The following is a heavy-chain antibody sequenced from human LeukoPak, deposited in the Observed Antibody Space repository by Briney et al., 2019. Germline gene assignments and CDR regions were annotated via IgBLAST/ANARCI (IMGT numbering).Heavy chain of an antibody. J-gene: IGHJ5*02. CDR2: IYYTGTT. Sequence: SETLSLTCTVSGGSISTYFWTWIRQFPGKGLEWIGYIYYTGTTSYNPSLKSRVTISVDTSKNQFSLKLSSVTAADTAVYYCARRVVANWFDPWGQGTLVTVSS. CDR1: GGSISTYF. D-gene: IGHD2-15*01. V-gene: IGHV4-59*08. CDR3: ARRVVANWFDP.